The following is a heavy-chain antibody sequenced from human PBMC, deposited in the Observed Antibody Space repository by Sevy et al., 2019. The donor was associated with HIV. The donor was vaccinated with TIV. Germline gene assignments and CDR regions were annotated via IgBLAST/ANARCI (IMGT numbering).Heavy chain of an antibody. D-gene: IGHD2-8*01. CDR2: LSFGCGER. CDR1: GFTCSKYS. V-gene: IGHV3-23*01. Sequence: GESLKISCAASGFTCSKYSMSWVRQPPGKGLEWVSTLSFGCGERNYADSVKGRFTISRDNSKSSVHLQMNNLRPEDTAVYYCAREGCTKPHDYWGQGTLVTVSS. J-gene: IGHJ4*02. CDR3: AREGCTKPHDY.